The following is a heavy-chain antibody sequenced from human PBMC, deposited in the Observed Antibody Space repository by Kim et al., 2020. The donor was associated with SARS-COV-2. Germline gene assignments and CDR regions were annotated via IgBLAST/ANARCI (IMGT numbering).Heavy chain of an antibody. V-gene: IGHV1-8*01. D-gene: IGHD2-15*01. Sequence: YAQKFQGGVTMTRNTSMSTAYMGLSSLRSEDPAVYYCARRLRPHMDVWGQGTTVTVSS. CDR3: ARRLRPHMDV. J-gene: IGHJ6*02.